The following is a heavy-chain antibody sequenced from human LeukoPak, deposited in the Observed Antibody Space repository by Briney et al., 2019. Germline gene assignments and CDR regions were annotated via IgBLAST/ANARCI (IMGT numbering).Heavy chain of an antibody. J-gene: IGHJ3*01. V-gene: IGHV3-9*01. Sequence: GRSLRLSCAASGFTFDDYAMHWVRQAPGKGLEWVSGISWNSGSIGYADSVKGRFTISRDNAQNSLYLQMSSLRDEDTAVYYCARVGATHSAFDVWGQGTMVTVSS. CDR2: ISWNSGSI. D-gene: IGHD1-26*01. CDR1: GFTFDDYA. CDR3: ARVGATHSAFDV.